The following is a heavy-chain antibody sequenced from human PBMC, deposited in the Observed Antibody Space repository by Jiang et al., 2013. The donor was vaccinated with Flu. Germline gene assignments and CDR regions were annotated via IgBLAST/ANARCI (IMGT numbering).Heavy chain of an antibody. Sequence: SLRLSCAASGFTFNTYAMHWVRQAPGKGLEWVAVISHSGATEYYADSVKGRFTISRDNFKNTVYLQMNSLGVEDTGVYYCARVDRDGHEDLGYWGQGTLVTVSS. CDR3: ARVDRDGHEDLGY. V-gene: IGHV3-30*04. D-gene: IGHD3-16*01. CDR1: GFTFNTYA. CDR2: ISHSGATE. J-gene: IGHJ4*02.